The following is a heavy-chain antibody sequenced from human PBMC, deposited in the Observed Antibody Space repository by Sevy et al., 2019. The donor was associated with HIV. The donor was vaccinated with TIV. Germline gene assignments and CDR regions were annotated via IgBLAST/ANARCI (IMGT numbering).Heavy chain of an antibody. J-gene: IGHJ5*02. Sequence: SDTLSLTCTVSGGSISSYYWSWIRQPAGKGLEWIGRIYTSGSTNYNPSLKSRVTMSVDTSKNQFSLKLSSVTAADTAVYYCARDHYDFWSGYYINWFDPWGQGTLVTVSS. CDR2: IYTSGST. D-gene: IGHD3-3*01. CDR3: ARDHYDFWSGYYINWFDP. V-gene: IGHV4-4*07. CDR1: GGSISSYY.